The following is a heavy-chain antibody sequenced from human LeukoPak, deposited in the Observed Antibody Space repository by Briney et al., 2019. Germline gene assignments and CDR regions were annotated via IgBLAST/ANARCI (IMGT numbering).Heavy chain of an antibody. CDR2: IYYSGST. D-gene: IGHD2-15*01. CDR1: GGSTSSYY. V-gene: IGHV4-59*01. J-gene: IGHJ3*02. CDR3: ARDRRSLDYCSGGSCYYDAFDI. Sequence: SETLSLTCTVSGGSTSSYYWSWIRQPPGKGLGWIGYIYYSGSTNYNPSLKSRVTISVDTSKNQFSLKLSSVTAADTAVYYCARDRRSLDYCSGGSCYYDAFDIWGQGTMVTVSS.